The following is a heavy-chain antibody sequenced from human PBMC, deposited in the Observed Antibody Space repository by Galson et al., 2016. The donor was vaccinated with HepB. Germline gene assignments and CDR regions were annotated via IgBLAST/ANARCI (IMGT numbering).Heavy chain of an antibody. CDR2: INPGDSDT. Sequence: SGAEVKKPGESLHISCKGSGYRFTDYWIGWVRQMPGKGLEWMGIINPGDSDTRYSPSFQGQVIISADKSISTAYLQWSSLKASDTAMYYCARGVQQLVYDYWGQGTLVTVSS. J-gene: IGHJ4*02. CDR3: ARGVQQLVYDY. D-gene: IGHD6-13*01. CDR1: GYRFTDYW. V-gene: IGHV5-51*01.